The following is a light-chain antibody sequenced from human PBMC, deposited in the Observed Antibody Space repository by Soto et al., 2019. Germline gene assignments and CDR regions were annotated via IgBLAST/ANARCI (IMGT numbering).Light chain of an antibody. Sequence: LAQPASVSGSPGQSITISCTGTSSDIGDYDYVSWYQHLPGKAPKLLIFDVTHRPSGVSDRFSGSKSGNTASLTISGVRPEDEADYYCCSYTDIALDVVFGGGTKVTVL. CDR3: CSYTDIALDVV. V-gene: IGLV2-14*01. CDR1: SSDIGDYDY. CDR2: DVT. J-gene: IGLJ2*01.